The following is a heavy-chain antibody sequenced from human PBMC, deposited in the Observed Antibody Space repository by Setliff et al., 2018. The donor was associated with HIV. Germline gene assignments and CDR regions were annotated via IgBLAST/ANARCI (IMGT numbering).Heavy chain of an antibody. CDR3: ARAPRGNSDDENWDFFDL. CDR1: GYSVTSDYY. CDR2: VYYSGST. V-gene: IGHV4-38-2*01. J-gene: IGHJ4*02. D-gene: IGHD2-21*01. Sequence: SETLSLTCVVSGYSVTSDYYWGWIRQSPGKGLEWIGSVYYSGSTYHNPSLKSRITISIDTSKDHFSLHLTSVTAADTAIYYCARAPRGNSDDENWDFFDLWGQGTPVTVSA.